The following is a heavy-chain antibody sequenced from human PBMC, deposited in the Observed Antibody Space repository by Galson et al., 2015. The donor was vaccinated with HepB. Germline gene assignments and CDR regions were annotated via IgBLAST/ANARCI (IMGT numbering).Heavy chain of an antibody. CDR3: ARDGKYQLLYYMDV. J-gene: IGHJ6*03. V-gene: IGHV3-48*02. CDR1: GFTFNTNS. Sequence: SLRLSCAASGFTFNTNSMKWVRQAPGKGLEWLSYISSSSNTIYYADSVKGRFTISRDNAKNSLYLQMNNLRDEDTAVYYCARDGKYQLLYYMDVWGKGTTVTVSS. CDR2: ISSSSNTI. D-gene: IGHD2-2*01.